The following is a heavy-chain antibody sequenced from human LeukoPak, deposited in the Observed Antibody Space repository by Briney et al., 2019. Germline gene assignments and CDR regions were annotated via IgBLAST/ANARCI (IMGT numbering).Heavy chain of an antibody. CDR2: ISSRDSNI. Sequence: QTGGSLRLSCTASGFTFSSYEMNWVRQAPGKGLEWVSYISSRDSNIYYADSVKGRFTISRDNAKNSLYLQINSLRVEDTAVYYCARDQLGAVLYFDYWGQGALVTVSS. J-gene: IGHJ4*02. CDR1: GFTFSSYE. V-gene: IGHV3-48*03. CDR3: ARDQLGAVLYFDY. D-gene: IGHD1-1*01.